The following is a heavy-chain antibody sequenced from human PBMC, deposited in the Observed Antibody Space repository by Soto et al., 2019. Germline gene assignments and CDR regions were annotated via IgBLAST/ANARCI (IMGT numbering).Heavy chain of an antibody. J-gene: IGHJ4*02. V-gene: IGHV3-30-3*01. Sequence: PGGSLRLSCAASEFTFSSYAMHWVRQAPGKGLEWVAVISYDGSNKYYADSVKGRFTISRDNSKNTLYLQMNSLRAEDTAVYYCARDKAPSGTTGLVDYWGQGTLVTVSS. CDR3: ARDKAPSGTTGLVDY. CDR2: ISYDGSNK. CDR1: EFTFSSYA. D-gene: IGHD1-26*01.